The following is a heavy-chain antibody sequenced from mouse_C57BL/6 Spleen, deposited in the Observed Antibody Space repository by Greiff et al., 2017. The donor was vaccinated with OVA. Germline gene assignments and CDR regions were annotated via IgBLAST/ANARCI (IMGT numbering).Heavy chain of an antibody. J-gene: IGHJ1*03. V-gene: IGHV5-6*02. CDR2: ISSGGSYT. CDR1: GFTFSSYG. D-gene: IGHD1-1*01. Sequence: EVKLMESGGDLVKPGGSLKLSCAASGFTFSSYGMSWVRQTPDKRLEWVATISSGGSYTYYPDSVKGRFTISIDNAKNTLYLQMSSLKSEDTAMXDGARRGEVARRYFDVWGTGTTVTVSS. CDR3: ARRGEVARRYFDV.